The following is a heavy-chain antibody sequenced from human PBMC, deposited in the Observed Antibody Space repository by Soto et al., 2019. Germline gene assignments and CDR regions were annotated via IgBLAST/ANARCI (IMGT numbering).Heavy chain of an antibody. J-gene: IGHJ4*02. Sequence: DSVRVSCKASGYTFTSYCISWVRQAPGQWLEVMGWISAYTGNTNYAHKLQARVTITTDTSTSTAYMELRSLRSDETAVYYCAREDTSGCVEYWRQGTLVNVSS. V-gene: IGHV1-18*01. CDR1: GYTFTSYC. CDR2: ISAYTGNT. D-gene: IGHD6-19*01. CDR3: AREDTSGCVEY.